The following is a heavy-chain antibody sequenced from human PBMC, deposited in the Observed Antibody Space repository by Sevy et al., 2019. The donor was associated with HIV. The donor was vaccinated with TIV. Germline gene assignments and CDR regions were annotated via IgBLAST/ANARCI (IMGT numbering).Heavy chain of an antibody. J-gene: IGHJ6*02. CDR2: IKQDGSEK. CDR3: ARGRYYQRYYYYGMDV. Sequence: GGSLRLSCAASGFTFSSYWMSWVRQAPGKGLEWVANIKQDGSEKYYLDSVKGRFTISRDNAKNSLYLQMNSLRAEDTAVYYCARGRYYQRYYYYGMDVWGQGTTVTVSS. CDR1: GFTFSSYW. D-gene: IGHD3-10*01. V-gene: IGHV3-7*03.